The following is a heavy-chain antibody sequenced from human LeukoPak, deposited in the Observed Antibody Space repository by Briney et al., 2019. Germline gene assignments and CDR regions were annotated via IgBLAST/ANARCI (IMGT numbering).Heavy chain of an antibody. Sequence: GGSLRLSCAASGFTFNIYAMTWARQAPGKGLEWVSAIRGTGGGGETFYADPVKGRFTISRDDSNNTVYLQMSSLRAEDTAVYYCAKGDWFDSWGPGTLVTVS. CDR1: GFTFNIYA. J-gene: IGHJ5*01. V-gene: IGHV3-23*01. CDR3: AKGDWFDS. CDR2: IRGTGGGGET.